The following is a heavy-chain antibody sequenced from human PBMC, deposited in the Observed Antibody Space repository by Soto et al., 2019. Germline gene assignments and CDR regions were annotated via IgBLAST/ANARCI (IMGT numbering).Heavy chain of an antibody. Sequence: GGSLRLSCAASGFTVSSKYMSWVRQAPGKGLEWVSLIQSGGPTYYADSVKGRFTISRDTSENTVHLQMDSLRAEDTAVYYCARDDVLCDGGRCYGVPLDVWGKGTMVTVS. CDR2: IQSGGPT. CDR1: GFTVSSKY. D-gene: IGHD2-15*01. V-gene: IGHV3-66*01. J-gene: IGHJ6*03. CDR3: ARDDVLCDGGRCYGVPLDV.